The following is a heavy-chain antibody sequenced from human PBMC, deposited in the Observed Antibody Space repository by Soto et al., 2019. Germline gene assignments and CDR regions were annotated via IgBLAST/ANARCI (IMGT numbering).Heavy chain of an antibody. CDR2: IIPMSGPP. CDR3: ARARYSSSWERFDY. D-gene: IGHD6-13*01. Sequence: QVQLVQSGAEVKKPGSSVKVSCKASGGTFSTYAINWVRQAPGQGLEWLGGIIPMSGPPNYAQKFQGRVTITADESTSTAYMELSSLRSADTAIYYCARARYSSSWERFDYWGQGTLVTVSS. V-gene: IGHV1-69*01. J-gene: IGHJ4*02. CDR1: GGTFSTYA.